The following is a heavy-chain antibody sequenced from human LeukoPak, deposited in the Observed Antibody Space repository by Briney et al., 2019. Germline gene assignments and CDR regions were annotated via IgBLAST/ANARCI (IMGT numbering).Heavy chain of an antibody. CDR1: GDSISSYY. CDR3: ARQMTTVVPFDY. D-gene: IGHD4-23*01. J-gene: IGHJ4*02. CDR2: IYYSGST. Sequence: SGTLSLTCTVSGDSISSYYWSWIRQPPGKGLEWIGCIYYSGSTNYNPSLKSRVTISVDTSKNQFSLKLSAVTAADTAVYYCARQMTTVVPFDYWGQGTLVTVSS. V-gene: IGHV4-59*08.